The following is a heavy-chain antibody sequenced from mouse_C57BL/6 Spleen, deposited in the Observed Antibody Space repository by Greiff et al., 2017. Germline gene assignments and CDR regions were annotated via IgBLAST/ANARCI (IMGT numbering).Heavy chain of an antibody. J-gene: IGHJ2*01. CDR2: IYPGDGDT. D-gene: IGHD2-3*01. V-gene: IGHV1-80*01. Sequence: QVHVKQSGAELVKPGASVKISCKASGYAFSSYWMNWVKQRPGKGLEWIGQIYPGDGDTNYNGKFKGKATLTADKSSSTAYMQLSSLTSEDSAVYFCARSGDGYYDYWGQGTTLTVSS. CDR3: ARSGDGYYDY. CDR1: GYAFSSYW.